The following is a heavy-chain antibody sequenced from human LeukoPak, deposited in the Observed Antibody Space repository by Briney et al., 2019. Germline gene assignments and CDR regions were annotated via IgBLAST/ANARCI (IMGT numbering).Heavy chain of an antibody. D-gene: IGHD5-18*01. CDR3: ARARSSYGYGDAFDI. CDR2: ISGTGDNT. J-gene: IGHJ3*02. CDR1: GFTFSSYA. Sequence: GGSLRLSCAASGFTFSSYAMNWVRQAPGKGLEWVSTISGTGDNTYYADSVKGRFTISRDNSKNTLYLRMNSLRAEDTAVYYCARARSSYGYGDAFDIWGQGTMVTVSS. V-gene: IGHV3-23*01.